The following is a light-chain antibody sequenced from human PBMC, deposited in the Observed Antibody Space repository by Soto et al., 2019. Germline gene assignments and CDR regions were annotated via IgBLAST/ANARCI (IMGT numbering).Light chain of an antibody. J-gene: IGLJ3*02. V-gene: IGLV2-8*01. CDR3: SSYTSSSTSWV. CDR2: DVT. CDR1: SSDIGGYNS. Sequence: QSVLTQSPSASGSPGQSVTISCTGTSSDIGGYNSVSWYQQHPGKAPKVMIYDVTKRPSGVPDRFSGSKSGNTASLTVSALQAEDEADYYCSSYTSSSTSWVFGGGTKLTVL.